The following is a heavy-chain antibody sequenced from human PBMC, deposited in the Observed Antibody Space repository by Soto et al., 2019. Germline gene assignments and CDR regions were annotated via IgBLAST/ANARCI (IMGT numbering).Heavy chain of an antibody. CDR2: ISAGVIDT. CDR3: AKQFSRSTWYPFDH. CDR1: GFTYNIDA. V-gene: IGHV3-23*01. Sequence: EVQLLESGEALVQPGGSLRLSCAASGFTYNIDAMSWVCQAPGKGLEWVSGISAGVIDTYYADSVKGRFTVSRVDSKNTLYLPMTSLRADDTAVYSCAKQFSRSTWYPFDHWGRGTLVTVSS. D-gene: IGHD6-13*01. J-gene: IGHJ4*02.